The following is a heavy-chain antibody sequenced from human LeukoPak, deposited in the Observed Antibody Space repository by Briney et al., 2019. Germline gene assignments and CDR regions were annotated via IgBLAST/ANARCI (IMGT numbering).Heavy chain of an antibody. Sequence: PGGSLRLSCAASGFTFSSYGMHWVRQAPGKGPEWVAFIRYDGSNKYYADSMKGRFTISRDNSKNTLYLQMNSLRAEDTAVYYCAKDHDSSGWYYFDYWGQGTLVTVSS. J-gene: IGHJ4*02. V-gene: IGHV3-30*02. CDR1: GFTFSSYG. D-gene: IGHD6-19*01. CDR2: IRYDGSNK. CDR3: AKDHDSSGWYYFDY.